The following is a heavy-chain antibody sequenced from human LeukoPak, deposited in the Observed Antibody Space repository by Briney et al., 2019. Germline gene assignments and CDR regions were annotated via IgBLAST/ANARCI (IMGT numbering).Heavy chain of an antibody. J-gene: IGHJ5*02. D-gene: IGHD3-10*01. CDR2: IYTSGST. Sequence: SETLSLTCTVSGGSISSYYWSWIRQPAGKGLEWIGRIYTSGSTNYNPSLKSRVTMSVDTSKNQFSLKLSSVTAADTAVYYCARDRITVVRGVIPFDPWGQGTLVTVSS. CDR1: GGSISSYY. CDR3: ARDRITVVRGVIPFDP. V-gene: IGHV4-4*07.